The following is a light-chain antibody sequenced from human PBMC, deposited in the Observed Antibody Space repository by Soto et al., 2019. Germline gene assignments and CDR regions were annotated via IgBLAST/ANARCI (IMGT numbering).Light chain of an antibody. CDR1: QSLSNSY. CDR3: HQYEHSPTT. J-gene: IGKJ2*01. Sequence: EIVLTQSPGTLSLSPGERATLSSRATQSLSNSYLAWYQQRPGQAPRLLIYAASSRATGIPDRISGSGSGTDVSIRISRREPEDVAAYYCHQYEHSPTTFGQGTKLEIK. CDR2: AAS. V-gene: IGKV3-20*01.